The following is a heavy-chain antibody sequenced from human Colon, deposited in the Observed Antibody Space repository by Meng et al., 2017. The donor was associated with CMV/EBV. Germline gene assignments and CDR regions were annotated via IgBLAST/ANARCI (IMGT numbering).Heavy chain of an antibody. Sequence: GGSLRLSCGGSGFTFDTYNMNWVRQAPGKGLEWVSSISSSSSYIYYADSMKGRFTISRDNANNSLFLQMNSLGAEDTAVYYCAREGGSYSYWGQGTLVTVSS. D-gene: IGHD1-26*01. J-gene: IGHJ4*02. CDR2: ISSSSSYI. V-gene: IGHV3-21*01. CDR3: AREGGSYSY. CDR1: GFTFDTYN.